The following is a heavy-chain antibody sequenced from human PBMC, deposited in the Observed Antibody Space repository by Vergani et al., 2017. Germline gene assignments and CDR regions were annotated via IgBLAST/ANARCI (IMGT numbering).Heavy chain of an antibody. V-gene: IGHV1-18*01. CDR2: ISNHNGKT. CDR3: ARPNWGYGGMDV. Sequence: QVQLVQSGAAVKTPGASVTVSCKASGYTFIIYGISWVRQAPGQGLEWMGWISNHNGKTDYSQKFQGRVTMTTDISASTAYMELRSLRSDDTAMYYCARPNWGYGGMDVWGQGTTVTVSS. J-gene: IGHJ6*02. D-gene: IGHD7-27*01. CDR1: GYTFIIYG.